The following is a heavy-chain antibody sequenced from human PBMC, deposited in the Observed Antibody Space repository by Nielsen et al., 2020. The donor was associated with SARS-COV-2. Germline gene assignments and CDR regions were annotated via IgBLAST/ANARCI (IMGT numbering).Heavy chain of an antibody. Sequence: GGSLRLSCAASGFTFSSYGMHWVRQAPGKGLEWVSGINWNGGITVYSDSVKGRFTISRDNARNSLYLQMNSLRAEDTALYHCARGSSSWTGYNWFDPWGQGTLVTVSS. CDR1: GFTFSSYG. CDR2: INWNGGIT. CDR3: ARGSSSWTGYNWFDP. V-gene: IGHV3-20*01. D-gene: IGHD6-13*01. J-gene: IGHJ5*02.